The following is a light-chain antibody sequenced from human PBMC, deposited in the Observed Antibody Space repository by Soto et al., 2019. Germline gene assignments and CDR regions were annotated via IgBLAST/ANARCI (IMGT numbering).Light chain of an antibody. CDR1: QSIDTW. J-gene: IGKJ1*01. Sequence: DIKMTQSPSTLSASVGDTVTITCRASQSIDTWLAWHQQKPGRAPKLLISKASTLESGVPSRFSGSGSGTDFTLTISGLQPDDFAIYYCQQYNSYRAFGQGTMVDI. CDR3: QQYNSYRA. CDR2: KAS. V-gene: IGKV1-5*03.